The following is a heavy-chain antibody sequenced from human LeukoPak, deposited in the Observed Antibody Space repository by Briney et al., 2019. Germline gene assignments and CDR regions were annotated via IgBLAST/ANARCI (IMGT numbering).Heavy chain of an antibody. CDR2: INPNSGGT. J-gene: IGHJ4*02. CDR1: GYTFTGYY. V-gene: IGHV1-2*04. CDR3: ARSQLAEGDFDY. D-gene: IGHD3-16*01. Sequence: ASVTVSFTASGYTFTGYYMHWVRQAPGQGLEWMGWINPNSGGTNYAQKFQGWVTMTRDTSISTAYMELSRLRSDDTAVYYCARSQLAEGDFDYWGQGTLVTVSS.